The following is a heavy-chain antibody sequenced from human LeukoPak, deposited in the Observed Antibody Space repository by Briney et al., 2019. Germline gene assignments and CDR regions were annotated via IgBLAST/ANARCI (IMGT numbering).Heavy chain of an antibody. Sequence: GGSLRLSCAASGFTFSSYGMNWVRQAPGKGLEWVSYISSSGSTIYYADSVKGRFTISRDNARNSLYLQMNSLRAEDTAVYYCARDRSPGNFDYWGQGTLVTVSS. CDR2: ISSSGSTI. CDR3: ARDRSPGNFDY. V-gene: IGHV3-48*03. CDR1: GFTFSSYG. J-gene: IGHJ4*02. D-gene: IGHD3-10*01.